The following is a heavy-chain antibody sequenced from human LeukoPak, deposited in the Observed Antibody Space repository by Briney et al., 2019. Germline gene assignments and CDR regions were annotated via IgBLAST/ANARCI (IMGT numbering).Heavy chain of an antibody. J-gene: IGHJ4*02. V-gene: IGHV3-66*01. CDR3: ARDLGFGWFGESPDY. Sequence: GGSLRLSCTVSGFTVSSNSMSWVRQAPGKGLEWVSFIYSGGNTHNSDSVKGRFTISRDNSKNTLYLQMNSLRAEDTAVYYCARDLGFGWFGESPDYWGQGTLVTVSS. CDR1: GFTVSSNS. D-gene: IGHD3-10*01. CDR2: IYSGGNT.